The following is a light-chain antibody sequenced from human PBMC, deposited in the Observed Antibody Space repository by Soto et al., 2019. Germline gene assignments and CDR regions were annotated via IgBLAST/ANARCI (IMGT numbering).Light chain of an antibody. CDR2: KAS. J-gene: IGKJ1*01. CDR3: QQYNTYRT. Sequence: IKMTQSPSTLSASVGDRVTITCRDSQSISSWLAWHQQKPGKATKLLIYKASTLESGVPTRFSGSGSVTDFTLTISRLHADDFANYLCQQYNTYRTFGHGIKVEIK. CDR1: QSISSW. V-gene: IGKV1-5*03.